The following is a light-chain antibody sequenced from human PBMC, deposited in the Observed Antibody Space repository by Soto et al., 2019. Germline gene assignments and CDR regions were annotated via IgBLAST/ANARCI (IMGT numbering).Light chain of an antibody. CDR1: QSVSSY. J-gene: IGKJ5*01. CDR2: DAS. V-gene: IGKV3-11*01. Sequence: EMVMTQSPAILSVSPGERATLSCRASQSVSSYLAWYQQKPGQAPRLLIYDASNRATGIPARFSGSGSGTDFTLTISSLEPEDFAVYYCQQRSNWQVTFGQGTRLEIK. CDR3: QQRSNWQVT.